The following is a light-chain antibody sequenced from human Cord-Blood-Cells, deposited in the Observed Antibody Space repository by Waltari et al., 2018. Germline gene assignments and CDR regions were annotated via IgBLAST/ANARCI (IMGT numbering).Light chain of an antibody. CDR3: CSYAGSSTLV. V-gene: IGLV2-23*01. CDR2: EGS. Sequence: QSALTQPASVSGSPGPSITISCTGTSSDVGSYNLVSWYQQHPGKAPKLMIYEGSTRPSGVSNRFSGSKSGNTASLTISGLQAEDEADYYCCSYAGSSTLVFGGGTKLTVL. J-gene: IGLJ3*02. CDR1: SSDVGSYNL.